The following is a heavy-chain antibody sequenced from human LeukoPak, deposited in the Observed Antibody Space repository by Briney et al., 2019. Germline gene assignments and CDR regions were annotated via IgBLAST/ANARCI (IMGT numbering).Heavy chain of an antibody. Sequence: SGPTLVNPTQTLTLTCTFSGLSVSSTGMRVSWIRQPPGKALEWLARIDWDDDKFYSTSLKTRLTISKDTSKNQVVLTMTNMGPVDTATYYCARMTHYYDSSGTDKAFDIWGQGTMVTVSS. V-gene: IGHV2-70*04. J-gene: IGHJ3*02. CDR2: IDWDDDK. D-gene: IGHD3-22*01. CDR1: GLSVSSTGMR. CDR3: ARMTHYYDSSGTDKAFDI.